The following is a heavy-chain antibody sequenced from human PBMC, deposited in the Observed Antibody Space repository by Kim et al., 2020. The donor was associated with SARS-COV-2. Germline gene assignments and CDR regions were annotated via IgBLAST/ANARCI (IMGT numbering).Heavy chain of an antibody. V-gene: IGHV1-8*01. CDR2: MNPNSGNT. J-gene: IGHJ6*02. CDR3: ARGVVPPYFYLNYYYGMDV. D-gene: IGHD2-2*01. CDR1: GYTFTSYD. Sequence: ASVKVSCKASGYTFTSYDINWVRQATGQGLEWMGWMNPNSGNTGYAQKFQGRVTMTRNTSISTAYMELSSLRSEDTAVYYCARGVVPPYFYLNYYYGMDVWGQGTTVTVSS.